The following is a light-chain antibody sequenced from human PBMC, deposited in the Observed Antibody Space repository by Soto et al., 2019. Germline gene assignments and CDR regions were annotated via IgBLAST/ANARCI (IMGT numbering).Light chain of an antibody. CDR1: SSNIGAGYD. V-gene: IGLV1-40*01. Sequence: QSVLTQPPSVSGAPGQRVTISCTGSSSNIGAGYDVHWYQQLPGTAPKLLIYGNSNRLSGVPDRFSGSKSGTSASLAITGLQAEDEADYYCQSYDSSLSGSNVVFGGGTQLTVL. CDR3: QSYDSSLSGSNVV. J-gene: IGLJ2*01. CDR2: GNS.